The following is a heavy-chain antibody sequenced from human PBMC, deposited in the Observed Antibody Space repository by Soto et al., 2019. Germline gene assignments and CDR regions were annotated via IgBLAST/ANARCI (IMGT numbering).Heavy chain of an antibody. D-gene: IGHD3-3*01. Sequence: QITLKESGPTLVKPTQTLTLTCTFSGFSLDTSGVGVAWIRQPPGKALEWLTLIYWDDDKRYSPSLRSRLTITKAPSENRVVLTMTNMDPVATATYYCSHMESRVASYGLDVWGQGTTVTVSS. CDR3: SHMESRVASYGLDV. CDR1: GFSLDTSGVG. J-gene: IGHJ6*02. V-gene: IGHV2-5*02. CDR2: IYWDDDK.